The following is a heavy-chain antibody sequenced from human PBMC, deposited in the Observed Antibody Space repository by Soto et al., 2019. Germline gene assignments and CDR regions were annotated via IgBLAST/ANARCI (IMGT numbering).Heavy chain of an antibody. CDR3: ARETIYSYYYGMDV. CDR1: GGSISSGDYY. CDR2: IYYSGST. J-gene: IGHJ6*02. V-gene: IGHV4-30-4*01. Sequence: QVQLQESGPGLVKPSQTLSLTCTVSGGSISSGDYYWSWIRQPPGKGLEWIGYIYYSGSTYYNPSIKSRVTISVDTSKDQFYLKLSSVTAADTAVYYCARETIYSYYYGMDVWGQGTTVTVSS.